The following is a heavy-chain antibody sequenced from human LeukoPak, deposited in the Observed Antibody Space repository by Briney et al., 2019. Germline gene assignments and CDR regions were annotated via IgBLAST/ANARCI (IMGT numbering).Heavy chain of an antibody. CDR2: TDWNDDK. V-gene: IGHV2-70*04. J-gene: IGHJ4*02. Sequence: QTLTLTCTFSGFSLNTGGMRVSWIRQPPGKAPEWLALTDWNDDKFYSPSLRTRLTISKDTSKNQVVLTMTDMDPVDTAVYYCARTSHGGGWYDVDYWGQGTLVTVSS. D-gene: IGHD6-19*01. CDR1: GFSLNTGGMR. CDR3: ARTSHGGGWYDVDY.